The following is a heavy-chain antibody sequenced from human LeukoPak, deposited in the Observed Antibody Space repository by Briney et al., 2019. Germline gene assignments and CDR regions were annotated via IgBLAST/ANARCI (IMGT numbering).Heavy chain of an antibody. CDR3: AKDQGSSSWYVY. CDR2: ISYDGSNK. D-gene: IGHD6-13*01. J-gene: IGHJ4*02. Sequence: GGSLRLSCAASGFTFSSYGMHWVRQAPGKGLEWVAVISYDGSNKYYADSVKGRFTISRDNSKNTLYLQMNSLRAEDTAVYYCAKDQGSSSWYVYWGQGTLVTVSS. V-gene: IGHV3-30*18. CDR1: GFTFSSYG.